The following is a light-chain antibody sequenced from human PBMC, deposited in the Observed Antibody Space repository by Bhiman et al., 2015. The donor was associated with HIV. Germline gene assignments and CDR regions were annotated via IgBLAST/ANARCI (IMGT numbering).Light chain of an antibody. J-gene: IGLJ2*01. CDR3: CSYAGSNAVI. CDR1: SSDVGGYNF. Sequence: QSALTQARSVSGSPGQSVTISCTGTSSDVGGYNFVSWYQHHPGKVPKLIIYDVNKRPSGVSNRFSGSKSDNTAYLTMSGLQAEDEADYYCCSYAGSNAVIFGGGTKLTVL. V-gene: IGLV2-11*01. CDR2: DVN.